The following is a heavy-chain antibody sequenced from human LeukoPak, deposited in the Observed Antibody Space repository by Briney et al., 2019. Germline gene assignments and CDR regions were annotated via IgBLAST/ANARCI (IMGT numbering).Heavy chain of an antibody. Sequence: GGSLRLSCAASGFTVSSNYMSWVRQAPGRGLEWVSVIYSGGSTYYADSVKGRFTISRDNSKNTLYLQMNSLRAEDTAVYYCARVHGSGNFYYFDYWGQGTLVTVSS. D-gene: IGHD3-10*01. CDR3: ARVHGSGNFYYFDY. V-gene: IGHV3-53*01. CDR2: IYSGGST. J-gene: IGHJ4*02. CDR1: GFTVSSNY.